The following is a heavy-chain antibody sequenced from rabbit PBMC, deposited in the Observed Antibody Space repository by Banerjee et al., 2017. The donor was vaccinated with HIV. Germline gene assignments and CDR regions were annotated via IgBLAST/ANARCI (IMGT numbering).Heavy chain of an antibody. D-gene: IGHD4-2*01. J-gene: IGHJ4*01. CDR2: IYNGDGST. CDR3: ARGDAGGYYFDL. CDR1: GFSFSSSYW. Sequence: QEQLEESGGGLVKPGASLTLTCTASGFSFSSSYWICWVRQAPGKGLEWIACIYNGDGSTYYASWVNGRFTISKTSSTTVTLQMTSLTAADTATYFCARGDAGGYYFDLWGPGTLVTV. V-gene: IGHV1S45*01.